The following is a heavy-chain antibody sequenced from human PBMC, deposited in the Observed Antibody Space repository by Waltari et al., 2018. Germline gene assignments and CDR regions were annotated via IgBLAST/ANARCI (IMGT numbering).Heavy chain of an antibody. CDR2: ISGSGGST. D-gene: IGHD3-10*01. Sequence: PSETLSLTCTVSGGSISSSSYYWGWIRQPPGKGLEWVSAISGSGGSTYYADSVKGRFTISRDNSKNTLYLQMNSLRAEDTAVYYCAREFGELSDWGQGTLVTVSS. V-gene: IGHV3-23*01. CDR3: AREFGELSD. J-gene: IGHJ4*02. CDR1: GGSISSSSYY.